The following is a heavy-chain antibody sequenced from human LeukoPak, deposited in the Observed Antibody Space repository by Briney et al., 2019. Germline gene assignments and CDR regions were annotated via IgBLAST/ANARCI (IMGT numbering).Heavy chain of an antibody. J-gene: IGHJ6*03. D-gene: IGHD6-13*01. CDR3: ARRGSRAADYYYYMDV. Sequence: SETLSLTCTVSGASIRSYYWTWIRQSPEKGLEWIGYIHTSGSTNYNPSLKSRVTISVDTSKNQFSLKLSSVTAADTAVYYCARRGSRAADYYYYMDVWGKGTTVTVSS. CDR2: IHTSGST. V-gene: IGHV4-4*09. CDR1: GASIRSYY.